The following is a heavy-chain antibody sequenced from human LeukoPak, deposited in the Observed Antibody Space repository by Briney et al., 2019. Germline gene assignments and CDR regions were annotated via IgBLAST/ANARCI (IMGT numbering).Heavy chain of an antibody. CDR2: IKQDGSER. CDR3: ARDRSTTVTYDAFDN. CDR1: GFTFSSYW. D-gene: IGHD4-17*01. J-gene: IGHJ3*02. Sequence: GGSLRLSCAASGFTFSSYWMSWVRQAPGKGLEWVANIKQDGSERYYVDSVKGRFTISRDNAKNSLYLQMNSLRAEDTAVYYCARDRSTTVTYDAFDNWGQGTMVTVSS. V-gene: IGHV3-7*01.